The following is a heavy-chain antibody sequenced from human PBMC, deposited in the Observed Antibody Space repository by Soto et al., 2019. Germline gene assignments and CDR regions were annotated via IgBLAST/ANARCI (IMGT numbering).Heavy chain of an antibody. CDR1: GYTFTSYA. J-gene: IGHJ6*02. V-gene: IGHV1-3*01. CDR3: ARDQAKGSSELPYYGMDV. CDR2: INAGNGNT. Sequence: ASVKVSCKASGYTFTSYAMHWVRQAPGQRLGWMGWINAGNGNTKYSQKFQGRVTITRDTSASTAYMELSSLRSEDTAVYYCARDQAKGSSELPYYGMDVWGQGTTVTVSS. D-gene: IGHD6-6*01.